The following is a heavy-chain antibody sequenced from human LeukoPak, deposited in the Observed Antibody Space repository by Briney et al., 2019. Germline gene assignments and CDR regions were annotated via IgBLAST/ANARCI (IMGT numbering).Heavy chain of an antibody. J-gene: IGHJ4*02. CDR1: GFTFDDYA. Sequence: GGSLRLSCAASGFTFDDYAMHWVRHAPGTGLEWVSLISADGFRTNYADSVKGRFTISRDNSKNSLFLQMNSLRSEDTAFYFCARDLGIPTSPFDYWGLGTLVTVSS. CDR3: ARDLGIPTSPFDY. D-gene: IGHD3-16*01. V-gene: IGHV3-43*02. CDR2: ISADGFRT.